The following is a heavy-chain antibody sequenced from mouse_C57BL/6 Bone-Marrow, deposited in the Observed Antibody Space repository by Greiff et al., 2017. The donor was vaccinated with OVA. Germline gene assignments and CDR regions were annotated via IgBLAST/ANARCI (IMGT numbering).Heavy chain of an antibody. Sequence: EVKLVESGGGLVQSGRSLRLSCATSGFTFSDFYMEWVRQAPGKGLEWIAASRNKANDYTTEYSASVKGRFIVSRDTSQSILYLQMNALRAEDTAIYYCARDAGWLPFDYWGQGTTLTVSS. D-gene: IGHD2-3*01. CDR2: SRNKANDYTT. CDR1: GFTFSDFY. J-gene: IGHJ2*01. V-gene: IGHV7-1*01. CDR3: ARDAGWLPFDY.